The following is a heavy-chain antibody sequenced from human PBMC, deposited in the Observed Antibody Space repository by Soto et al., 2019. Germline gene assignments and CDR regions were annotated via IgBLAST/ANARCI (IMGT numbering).Heavy chain of an antibody. CDR3: AKWLGGATGY. CDR2: ISGSGGST. CDR1: GFTFSSYA. V-gene: IGHV3-23*01. J-gene: IGHJ4*02. D-gene: IGHD1-26*01. Sequence: EVQLLESGGGVVQPGGSLRLSCAASGFTFSSYAMSWARQAPRKGLELVSAISGSGGSTYYAAYVKGRRTISRDNSKNTLYLQTNSLRAEDTAVYYCAKWLGGATGYWGQGTLVPVSS.